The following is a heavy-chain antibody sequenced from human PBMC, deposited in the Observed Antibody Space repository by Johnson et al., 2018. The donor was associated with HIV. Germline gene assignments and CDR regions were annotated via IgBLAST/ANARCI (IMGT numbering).Heavy chain of an antibody. CDR3: ARKGSSGFGGIDAFDI. D-gene: IGHD3-22*01. V-gene: IGHV3-43*01. CDR1: GFTFDDYT. J-gene: IGHJ3*02. CDR2: ISWDGGST. Sequence: VQLLESGGVVVQPGGSLRLSCAASGFTFDDYTMHWVRQAPGKGLEWVSLISWDGGSTNYADSVKVRLTFSRDNSKNSLYLEMNSLRTEDTALYYCARKGSSGFGGIDAFDIWGQGTMGTVSS.